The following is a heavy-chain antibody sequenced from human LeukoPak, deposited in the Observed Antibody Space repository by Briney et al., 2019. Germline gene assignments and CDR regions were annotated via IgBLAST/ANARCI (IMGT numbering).Heavy chain of an antibody. CDR2: INHSGST. CDR3: ARGRTADY. CDR1: GGSFSGYY. V-gene: IGHV4-34*01. D-gene: IGHD2-2*01. J-gene: IGHJ4*02. Sequence: SETLSLTCAVYGGSFSGYYWSWIRQPPGKGLEWIGEINHSGSTNYNLSLKNRVTISVYTSKNQFSLKLSSVTAADTAVYYCARGRTADYWGQGTLVTVSS.